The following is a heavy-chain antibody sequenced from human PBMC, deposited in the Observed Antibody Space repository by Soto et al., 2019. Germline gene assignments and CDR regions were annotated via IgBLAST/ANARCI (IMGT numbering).Heavy chain of an antibody. CDR1: GGTFSSYA. D-gene: IGHD4-17*01. Sequence: QVQLVQSGAEVKKPGSSVKVSCKASGGTFSSYAISWVRQAPGQGLEWMGGISPIFGTANYAQKFQGRVTMTADESTRTAYMELSSLRSYDTAVYYCARESGGTTVSFGMAVWGQGTTVTVSS. CDR3: ARESGGTTVSFGMAV. CDR2: ISPIFGTA. J-gene: IGHJ6*02. V-gene: IGHV1-69*01.